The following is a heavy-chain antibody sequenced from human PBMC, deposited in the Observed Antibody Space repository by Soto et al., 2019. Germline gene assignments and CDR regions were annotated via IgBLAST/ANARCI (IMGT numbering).Heavy chain of an antibody. V-gene: IGHV1-46*01. CDR1: GYTFTSYY. Sequence: QVQLVQSGAEVKKPGASVKVSCKASGYTFTSYYMHWVRQAPGQGLEWMGIINPSGGSTSYAQKFQGRVTMTRYTSTSKVYMELISLRSEDTAVYYCASSHQGYYYGMDVWGQGTTVTVSS. CDR3: ASSHQGYYYGMDV. CDR2: INPSGGST. J-gene: IGHJ6*02.